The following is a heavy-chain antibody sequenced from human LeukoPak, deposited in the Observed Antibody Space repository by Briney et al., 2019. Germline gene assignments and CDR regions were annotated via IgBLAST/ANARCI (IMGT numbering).Heavy chain of an antibody. J-gene: IGHJ5*02. D-gene: IGHD6-13*01. CDR3: ARHRVRSSSRLPNWFDP. CDR1: GGSISSSSYY. CDR2: IYYSGST. V-gene: IGHV4-39*01. Sequence: PSETLSLTCTVSGGSISSSSYYWGWIRQPPGKGLEWIGSIYYSGSTYYNPSLRSRVTISVDTSKNQFSLKLSSVTAADTAVYYCARHRVRSSSRLPNWFDPWGQGTLVTVSS.